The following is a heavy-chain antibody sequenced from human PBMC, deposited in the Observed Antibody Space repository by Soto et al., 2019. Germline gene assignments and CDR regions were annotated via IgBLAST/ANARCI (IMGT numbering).Heavy chain of an antibody. CDR1: GGSISSSNW. V-gene: IGHV4-4*02. CDR3: ARLRDYYDSSGYYYNFDY. Sequence: PSETLSLTCAVSGGSISSSNWWSWVRQPPGKGLEWIGEIYHSGSTNYNPSLKSRVTISVDKSKNQFSLKLSSVTAADTAVYYCARLRDYYDSSGYYYNFDYWGQGTLVTVSS. J-gene: IGHJ4*02. D-gene: IGHD3-22*01. CDR2: IYHSGST.